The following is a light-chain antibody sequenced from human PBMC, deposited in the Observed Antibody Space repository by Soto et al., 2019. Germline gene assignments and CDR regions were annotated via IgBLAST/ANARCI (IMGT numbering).Light chain of an antibody. CDR3: QRYGRSPPIT. J-gene: IGKJ5*01. CDR1: QSISSNY. Sequence: EIVLTQFPGTLSLSPGGRATLSCRASQSISSNYLAWYQQKPGQTPRLLIYGASTRAAGIPDRFSGSGSGTFFTLTISRLEPEDFAVYYCQRYGRSPPITFGQGHDWRL. CDR2: GAS. V-gene: IGKV3-20*01.